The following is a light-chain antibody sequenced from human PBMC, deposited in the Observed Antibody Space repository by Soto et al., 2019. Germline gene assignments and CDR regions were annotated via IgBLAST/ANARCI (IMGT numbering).Light chain of an antibody. V-gene: IGKV3-20*01. CDR3: QQYGRSPFT. CDR1: QSVSSSY. CDR2: GAS. Sequence: EIVLTQSPGTLSLSPGERATLSCRASQSVSSSYLAWYQQKPGQAPRLLFYGASNRDTGIPGRFSGSGSGTDFTLTISRLEPEDFAVYYCQQYGRSPFTFGPGTRVDIK. J-gene: IGKJ3*01.